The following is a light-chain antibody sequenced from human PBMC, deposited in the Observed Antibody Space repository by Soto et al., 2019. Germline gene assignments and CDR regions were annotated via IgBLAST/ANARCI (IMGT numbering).Light chain of an antibody. Sequence: IQMTHSPSTLSGSVGDRVTITCRASQTISSWLAWYQQKPGKAPKLLIYKASTLKSGVPSRFSGSGSGTDFTLAISSLQPEDSATYYCLQDINYPWKFGQGTKVDIK. CDR2: KAS. J-gene: IGKJ1*01. V-gene: IGKV1-5*03. CDR3: LQDINYPWK. CDR1: QTISSW.